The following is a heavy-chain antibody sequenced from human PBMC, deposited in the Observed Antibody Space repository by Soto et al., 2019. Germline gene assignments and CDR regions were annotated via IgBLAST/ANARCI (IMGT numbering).Heavy chain of an antibody. CDR1: VFTFSNYE. J-gene: IGHJ6*02. Sequence: PWWSLRLSCAASVFTFSNYEMNWFRQAPGKGLEWVAYITSGGSPMYYADSVKGRFTISRDNVRNSLFLQMNSLRAEDTAVYYCARLHCTSTNCSDNYYYGMDVWGPGTTVTVSS. CDR3: ARLHCTSTNCSDNYYYGMDV. D-gene: IGHD2-2*01. CDR2: ITSGGSPM. V-gene: IGHV3-48*03.